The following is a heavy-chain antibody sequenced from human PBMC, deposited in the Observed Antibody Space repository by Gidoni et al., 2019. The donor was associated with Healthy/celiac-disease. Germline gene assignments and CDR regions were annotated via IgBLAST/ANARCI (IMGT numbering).Heavy chain of an antibody. J-gene: IGHJ6*02. V-gene: IGHV3-48*01. CDR3: ARDSVSSWYYPDYYYYYGMDV. D-gene: IGHD6-13*01. Sequence: EVQLVESGGGLVQPGGSLRLSCAASGFTFSSSSMNCVRQAPGKGLEWVSYISSSSSTIYYADSVKGRFTISRDNAKNSLYLQMNSLRAEDTAVYYCARDSVSSWYYPDYYYYYGMDVWGQGTTVTVSS. CDR1: GFTFSSSS. CDR2: ISSSSSTI.